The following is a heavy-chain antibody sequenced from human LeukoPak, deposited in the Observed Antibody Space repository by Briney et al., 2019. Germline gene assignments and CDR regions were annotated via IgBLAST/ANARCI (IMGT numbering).Heavy chain of an antibody. J-gene: IGHJ5*02. V-gene: IGHV1-2*02. CDR1: GYTFTGYY. Sequence: EASVKVSCKASGYTFTGYYIHWVRQAPGQGLEWMGWINPDSGGTKYAQKFQGRVTMTRDTSISTAYMELSRLRSDDTAVYYCARDPRITMIIEENWFDPWGQGTLVTVSS. D-gene: IGHD3-22*01. CDR2: INPDSGGT. CDR3: ARDPRITMIIEENWFDP.